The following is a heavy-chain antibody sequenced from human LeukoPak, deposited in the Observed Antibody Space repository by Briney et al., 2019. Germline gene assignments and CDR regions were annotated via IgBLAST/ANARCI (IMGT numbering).Heavy chain of an antibody. CDR3: ARDPSVNNAIGYNWFDH. Sequence: GGSLRLSCAASGFGFSSHWMHWVRQAPGKGLVWVSRSNSDGSVRNYADSVEGRFIIARDNAKNTLYLQMNNLGVEDTAVYFCARDPSVNNAIGYNWFDHWGQGALVTVSS. V-gene: IGHV3-74*01. D-gene: IGHD2/OR15-2a*01. J-gene: IGHJ5*02. CDR2: SNSDGSVR. CDR1: GFGFSSHW.